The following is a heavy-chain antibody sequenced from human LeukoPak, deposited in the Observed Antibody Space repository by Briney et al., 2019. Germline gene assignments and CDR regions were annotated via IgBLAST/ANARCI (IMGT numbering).Heavy chain of an antibody. Sequence: ASVKVSCKASGYTFTSYGISWVRQAPGQGLEWMGWISAYNGNTNYAQKLQGRVTMTTDTSTSTAYMELRSLRSEDTAVYYCARDQRDSSGYYYGVDYWGQGTLVTVSS. CDR2: ISAYNGNT. CDR3: ARDQRDSSGYYYGVDY. J-gene: IGHJ4*02. V-gene: IGHV1-18*01. D-gene: IGHD3-22*01. CDR1: GYTFTSYG.